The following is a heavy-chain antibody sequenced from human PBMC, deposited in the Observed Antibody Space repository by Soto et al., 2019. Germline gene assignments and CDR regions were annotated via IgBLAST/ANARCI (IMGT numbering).Heavy chain of an antibody. J-gene: IGHJ6*02. CDR2: IYYSGST. D-gene: IGHD3-10*01. V-gene: IGHV4-31*03. CDR1: GGSISSGGYY. CDR3: ARDRTVAKMYGSGSYYSGYYYGMDV. Sequence: SETLSLTCTVSGGSISSGGYYWSWIRQHPGKGLEWIGYIYYSGSTYYNPSLKSRVTISVDTSKNQFSLKLSSVTAADTAVYYCARDRTVAKMYGSGSYYSGYYYGMDVWGQGATVTVSS.